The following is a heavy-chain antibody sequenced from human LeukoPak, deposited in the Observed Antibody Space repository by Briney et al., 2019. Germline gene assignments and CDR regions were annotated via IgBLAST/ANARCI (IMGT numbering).Heavy chain of an antibody. CDR2: IYYSGST. D-gene: IGHD5-24*01. CDR1: GGSISSYY. V-gene: IGHV4-59*08. Sequence: PPETLSLTCTVSGGSISSYYWSWIRQPPGKGLEWIGYIYYSGSTNYNPSLKSRVTISVDTSKNQFSLKLSSVTAADTAVYYCARQRRWATFWFDPWGQGTLVTVSS. J-gene: IGHJ5*02. CDR3: ARQRRWATFWFDP.